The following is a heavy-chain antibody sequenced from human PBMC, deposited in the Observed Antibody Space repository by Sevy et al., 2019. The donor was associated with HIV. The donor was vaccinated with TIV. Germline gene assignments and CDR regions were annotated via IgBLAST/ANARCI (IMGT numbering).Heavy chain of an antibody. CDR3: ARVRDRYCSGGSCYYGYFFDY. V-gene: IGHV3-48*01. D-gene: IGHD2-15*01. CDR2: ISDRSDTI. Sequence: GGSLRLSCAASGFIFSNYYMTWVRQAPGKGLEWVSYISDRSDTISYADSVKGRFTISRDNAKNALCLQMSSLRGEDTAGYYCARVRDRYCSGGSCYYGYFFDYWGQGTLVTVSS. CDR1: GFIFSNYY. J-gene: IGHJ4*02.